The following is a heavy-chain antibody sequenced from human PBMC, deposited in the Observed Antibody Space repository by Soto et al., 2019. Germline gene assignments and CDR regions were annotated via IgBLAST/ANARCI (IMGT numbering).Heavy chain of an antibody. J-gene: IGHJ4*02. CDR1: GASVSTGVYY. CDR3: AGAVSDFDVRRYRTSYFDQ. Sequence: TSETLSLTCTVSGASVSTGVYYWTCIRQHPGKGLEWIGYTDNSGSTYYNPSLTGRVDISVDTSKNEFSLNLQSLTAADTAFYYCAGAVSDFDVRRYRTSYFDQWGQGILVTVSS. CDR2: TDNSGST. D-gene: IGHD3-10*02. V-gene: IGHV4-31*03.